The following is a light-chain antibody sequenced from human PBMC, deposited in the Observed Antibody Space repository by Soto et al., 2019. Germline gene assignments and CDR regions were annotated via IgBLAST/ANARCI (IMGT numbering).Light chain of an antibody. Sequence: EIVMTQSPATLSVSPGERATLSCRASQSVGSNLAWYQQKPGQAPRLLIYGASTMATGIPARISGSGSGTEFTVTISSLQSEDFAIYFCQQYNNWPPDRTFGQGTKVEIK. CDR1: QSVGSN. V-gene: IGKV3-15*01. CDR3: QQYNNWPPDRT. J-gene: IGKJ1*01. CDR2: GAS.